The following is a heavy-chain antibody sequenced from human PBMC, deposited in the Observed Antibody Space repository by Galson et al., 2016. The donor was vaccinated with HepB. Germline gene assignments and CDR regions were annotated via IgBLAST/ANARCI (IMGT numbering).Heavy chain of an antibody. V-gene: IGHV4-59*01. CDR3: AKDGPDYNSRLDP. D-gene: IGHD4-11*01. CDR2: IGYSGTT. CDR1: GGSISDGY. J-gene: IGHJ5*01. Sequence: SETLSLTCTLSGGSISDGYWSWIRQPPGQTLQWIGHIGYSGTTDYNPSLKSRVTISVNTSKNQFSLKLNSVTPEDTAVYYCAKDGPDYNSRLDPWGQGILVTVSS.